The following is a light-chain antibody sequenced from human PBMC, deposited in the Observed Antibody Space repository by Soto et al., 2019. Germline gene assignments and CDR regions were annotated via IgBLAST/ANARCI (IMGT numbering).Light chain of an antibody. CDR3: KQYVTSSPRT. Sequence: EIVLTQSPGTLSLSPGERATLSCRASHTISSSYLAWYQQKPGQAPRLLMYGISRRATGIPDRFSGSGSGRDVTLTITRLEPEDFAVYYCKQYVTSSPRTFGQGTQVEIE. CDR2: GIS. CDR1: HTISSSY. J-gene: IGKJ1*01. V-gene: IGKV3-20*01.